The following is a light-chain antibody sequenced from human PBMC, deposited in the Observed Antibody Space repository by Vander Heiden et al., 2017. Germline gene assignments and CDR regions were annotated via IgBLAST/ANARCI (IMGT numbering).Light chain of an antibody. CDR3: QQYKNWPPLT. Sequence: EIVMTQSPATLSVSPGERVTLSCWASQTVSSNLAWYQQKPGQAPRLLIYGASTRATGIPARFSGSGSGTEFTLTISSLQSEDFGVYYCQQYKNWPPLTFGGGTKVEIK. V-gene: IGKV3-15*01. J-gene: IGKJ4*01. CDR2: GAS. CDR1: QTVSSN.